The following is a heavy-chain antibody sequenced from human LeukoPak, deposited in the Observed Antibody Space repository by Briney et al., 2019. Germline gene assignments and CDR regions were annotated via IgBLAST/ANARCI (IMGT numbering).Heavy chain of an antibody. CDR3: TRVTPGGLCDY. CDR2: IHNSGST. D-gene: IGHD2-15*01. CDR1: GGSITSFY. V-gene: IGHV4-4*08. J-gene: IGHJ4*02. Sequence: PSETLSLTCTVSGGSITSFYWTWIRRPPGKGLEWIGDIHNSGSTNYNPSLKSRVTISIDTSKNHFSLKLSSVTAADTAVYYCTRVTPGGLCDYWGQGAQVTVSS.